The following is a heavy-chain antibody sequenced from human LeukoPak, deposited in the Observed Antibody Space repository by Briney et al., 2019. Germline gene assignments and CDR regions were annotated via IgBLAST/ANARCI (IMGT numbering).Heavy chain of an antibody. CDR2: IIPILGIA. CDR1: GGTLSSYA. J-gene: IGHJ4*02. D-gene: IGHD5-12*01. V-gene: IGHV1-69*04. Sequence: SVKVSCKASGGTLSSYAISWVRQAPGQGLEWMGRIIPILGIANYAQKFQGRVTITADKSTGTAYMELSSLRSEDTAVYYCATRHTLRQNFDYWGQGTLVTVSS. CDR3: ATRHTLRQNFDY.